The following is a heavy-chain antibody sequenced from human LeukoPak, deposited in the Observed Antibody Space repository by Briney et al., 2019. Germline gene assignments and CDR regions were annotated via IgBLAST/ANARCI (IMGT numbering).Heavy chain of an antibody. J-gene: IGHJ4*02. CDR3: AGGTFGVLISIDY. D-gene: IGHD3-3*02. CDR2: IYYSGST. Sequence: PSETLSLTCTVSGGSISSSSYYWGWIRQPPGKGLEWIGNIYYSGSTYYNPSLKSRVTISFDTPKNQFSLKLSSVTAADTAVYYCAGGTFGVLISIDYWGQGTLVTVSS. CDR1: GGSISSSSYY. V-gene: IGHV4-39*07.